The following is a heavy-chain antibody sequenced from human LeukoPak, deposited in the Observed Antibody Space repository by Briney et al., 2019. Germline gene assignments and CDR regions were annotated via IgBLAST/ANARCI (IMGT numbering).Heavy chain of an antibody. V-gene: IGHV4-39*07. CDR3: ARLPPPYNWNVGVFDY. Sequence: SETLSLTCTVSGGSISSSSYYWGWIRQPPGKGLEWIGSIYYSGSTYYNPSLKSRVTISVDTSKNQFSLKLSSVTAADTAVYYCARLPPPYNWNVGVFDYWGQGTLVTVSS. CDR2: IYYSGST. CDR1: GGSISSSSYY. J-gene: IGHJ4*02. D-gene: IGHD1-20*01.